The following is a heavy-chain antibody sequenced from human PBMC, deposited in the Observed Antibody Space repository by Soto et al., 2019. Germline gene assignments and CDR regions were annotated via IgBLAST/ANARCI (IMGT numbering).Heavy chain of an antibody. D-gene: IGHD5-18*01. V-gene: IGHV4-31*03. CDR3: SRGILV. CDR2: ISYGGST. CDR1: GGSINSGGYC. J-gene: IGHJ4*02. Sequence: QVQLQESGPGLVKPSQTLSLTCTVSGGSINSGGYCWSWIRQHPGKGLDWIGCISYGGSTSYNPSLKSRVTMSVDTSKNQSSLKLTSVTAADTAVYYWSRGILVWGQGALITVSS.